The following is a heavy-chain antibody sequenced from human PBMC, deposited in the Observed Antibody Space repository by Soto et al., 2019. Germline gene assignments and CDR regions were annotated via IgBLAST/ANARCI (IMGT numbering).Heavy chain of an antibody. V-gene: IGHV4-31*03. CDR2: IYYSGST. CDR3: ARMAPNCSGGSCYFEYFDY. D-gene: IGHD2-15*01. J-gene: IGHJ4*02. Sequence: PSETLSLTCTVSGGSISSGGYYWSWIRQHPGKGLEWIGYIYYSGSTYYNPSLKSRVTISVDTSKNQFSLKLSSVTAADTAVYYCARMAPNCSGGSCYFEYFDYWGQGTLVTVSS. CDR1: GGSISSGGYY.